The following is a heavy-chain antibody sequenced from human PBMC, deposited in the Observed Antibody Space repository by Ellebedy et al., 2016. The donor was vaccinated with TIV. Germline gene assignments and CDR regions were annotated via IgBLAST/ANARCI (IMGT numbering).Heavy chain of an antibody. Sequence: GESLKISXAASGFTFSDYTMNWVRQAPGKGLEWVSHISGSSRAIFYADSVRGRFTISRDNAKNSLFLQMDGLRDEDTALYFCARESLDIWGTFRYLFDCWGQGILVTVSS. V-gene: IGHV3-48*02. CDR2: ISGSSRAI. J-gene: IGHJ4*02. D-gene: IGHD3-16*02. CDR3: ARESLDIWGTFRYLFDC. CDR1: GFTFSDYT.